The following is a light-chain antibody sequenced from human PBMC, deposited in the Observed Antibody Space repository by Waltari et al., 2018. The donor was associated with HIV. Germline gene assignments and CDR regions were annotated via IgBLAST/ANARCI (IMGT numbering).Light chain of an antibody. CDR2: QDS. CDR1: KLGDKY. J-gene: IGLJ2*01. Sequence: SYELTQPPSVSVSPGQTASITCSGDKLGDKYACWYPQKPGQSPVLVIYQDSKRPSGIPERFSGSNSGNTATLTISGTQAMDEADYYCQAWDSSCVVFGGGTKLTVL. CDR3: QAWDSSCVV. V-gene: IGLV3-1*01.